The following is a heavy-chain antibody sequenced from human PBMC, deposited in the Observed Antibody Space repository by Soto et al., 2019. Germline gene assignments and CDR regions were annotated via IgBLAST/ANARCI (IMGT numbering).Heavy chain of an antibody. J-gene: IGHJ4*02. V-gene: IGHV1-18*04. CDR3: ATEPYCGGDCYSPHFDY. CDR2: ISAYNGNT. D-gene: IGHD2-21*02. Sequence: QVQLVQSGAEVKKPGASVKVSCKASGYTFTSYGISWVRQAPGQGLEWMGWISAYNGNTNYAQKLQGRVTMTTDTSTSTAYMELRSLRSDDTAVYYCATEPYCGGDCYSPHFDYWGQGTLVTVSS. CDR1: GYTFTSYG.